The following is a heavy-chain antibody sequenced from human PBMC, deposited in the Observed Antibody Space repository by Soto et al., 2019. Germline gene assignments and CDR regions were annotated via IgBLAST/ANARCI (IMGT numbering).Heavy chain of an antibody. Sequence: SETLSLTCTVSGGSISSYYWSWVRQPPGKGLEWIGYMYYSGSTNYNPSLKSRVTISVDTSKNQFSLKLSSVTAADTAVYYCARIGLNYYYYYGMDVWGQGTTVTVSS. CDR2: MYYSGST. J-gene: IGHJ6*02. CDR3: ARIGLNYYYYYGMDV. CDR1: GGSISSYY. V-gene: IGHV4-59*08.